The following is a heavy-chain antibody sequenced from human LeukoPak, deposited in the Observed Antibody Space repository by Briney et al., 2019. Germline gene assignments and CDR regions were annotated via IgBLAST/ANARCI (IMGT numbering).Heavy chain of an antibody. CDR2: MNPNSGNT. J-gene: IGHJ4*02. CDR3: ARGSSIRYYDFWSGYFGDYYFDY. D-gene: IGHD3-3*01. V-gene: IGHV1-8*03. CDR1: GYTFTSYD. Sequence: ASVRVSCKASGYTFTSYDINWVRQAPGQGLEWMGWMNPNSGNTVYAQKLQGRVTITRNPSIITAYMELSSLRSEDTAVYYCARGSSIRYYDFWSGYFGDYYFDYWGQGTLVTVSS.